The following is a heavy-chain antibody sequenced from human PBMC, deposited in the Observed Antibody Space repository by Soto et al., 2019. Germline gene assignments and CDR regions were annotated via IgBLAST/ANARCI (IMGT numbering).Heavy chain of an antibody. CDR2: IYYRGNT. J-gene: IGHJ6*03. CDR3: ARSTVTATDFYYYYMDV. V-gene: IGHV4-31*03. D-gene: IGHD4-4*01. CDR1: GDSISSGPYY. Sequence: QVQLQQSGPGLVKPSQTLSLTCTVSGDSISSGPYYWSWIRQHPGKGLEWLGYIYYRGNTYYNPSLKSRLTISVDTSKNQISLNLSSVTVADTAVYYCARSTVTATDFYYYYMDVWGKGTTVTVSS.